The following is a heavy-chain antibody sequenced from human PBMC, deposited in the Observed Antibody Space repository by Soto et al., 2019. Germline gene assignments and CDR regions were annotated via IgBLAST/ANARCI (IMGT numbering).Heavy chain of an antibody. D-gene: IGHD6-13*01. V-gene: IGHV3-30*18. CDR3: VKDQGSSSWESMDV. Sequence: GGSLRLSCAASGFPFSNYCMSWVRQAPGKGLEWVAVISYDGSNKYYADSVKGRFTISRDNSKNTLYLQMNSLRAEDTAVYYCVKDQGSSSWESMDVWGQGTTVTVSS. CDR1: GFPFSNYC. CDR2: ISYDGSNK. J-gene: IGHJ6*02.